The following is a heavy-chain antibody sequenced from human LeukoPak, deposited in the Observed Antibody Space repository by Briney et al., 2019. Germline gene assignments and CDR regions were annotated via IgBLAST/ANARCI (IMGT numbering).Heavy chain of an antibody. CDR3: ARVPLGDSSGWTTVTRYYYYYYGMDV. CDR2: ISYDGSNK. J-gene: IGHJ6*02. Sequence: GGSLRLSCSASGFTFSTYVMHWVRQAPGKGLEWVAVISYDGSNKYYADSVKGRFTISRDNSKNTLYLQMNSLRAEDTAVYYCARVPLGDSSGWTTVTRYYYYYYGMDVWGQGTTVTVSS. CDR1: GFTFSTYV. D-gene: IGHD6-19*01. V-gene: IGHV3-30-3*01.